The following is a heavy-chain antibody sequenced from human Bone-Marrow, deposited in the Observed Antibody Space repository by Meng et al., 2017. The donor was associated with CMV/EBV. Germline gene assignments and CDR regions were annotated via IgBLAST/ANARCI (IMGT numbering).Heavy chain of an antibody. CDR2: ISAYNGNT. J-gene: IGHJ4*02. Sequence: ASVKVSCKASGYTFTSYGISWVRQAPGQGLEWMGWISAYNGNTNYAQKFQGRVTITTDESTSTAYMELSSLRSEDTAVYYCARGRYCSSTSCYLSSFDYWGQGTLVTVSS. V-gene: IGHV1-18*01. D-gene: IGHD2-2*01. CDR1: GYTFTSYG. CDR3: ARGRYCSSTSCYLSSFDY.